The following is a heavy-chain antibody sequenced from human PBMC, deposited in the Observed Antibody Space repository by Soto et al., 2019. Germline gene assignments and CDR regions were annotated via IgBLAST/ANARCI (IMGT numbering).Heavy chain of an antibody. V-gene: IGHV3-21*01. D-gene: IGHD6-13*01. Sequence: GGSLRLSCAASGFTFSSYSMDWVRQAPGKGLEWVSSISSSSSYIYYADSVKGRFTISRDNAKNSLYLQMNSLRAEDTAVYYCARHPQAAAGTTPPSAWFDPWGQGTLVTVSS. CDR1: GFTFSSYS. J-gene: IGHJ5*02. CDR3: ARHPQAAAGTTPPSAWFDP. CDR2: ISSSSSYI.